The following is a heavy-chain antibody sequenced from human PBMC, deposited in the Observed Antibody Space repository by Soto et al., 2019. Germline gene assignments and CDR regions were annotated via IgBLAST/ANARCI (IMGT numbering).Heavy chain of an antibody. Sequence: GGSLRLSCADSGFTFASYVMTWVRQAPGKGLEWVSSISATGGSTYYAGSVKGRFTISRDNSKNTLYLQMNSLRAEDTAIYYCANAEHPRRSIGFGYWGQGTLVTVSS. CDR3: ANAEHPRRSIGFGY. CDR1: GFTFASYV. CDR2: ISATGGST. V-gene: IGHV3-23*01. J-gene: IGHJ4*02. D-gene: IGHD2-21*01.